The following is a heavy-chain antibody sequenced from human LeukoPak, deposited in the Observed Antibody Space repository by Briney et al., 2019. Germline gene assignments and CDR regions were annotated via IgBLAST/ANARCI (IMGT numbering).Heavy chain of an antibody. CDR2: IIPILGIA. Sequence: ASVKVSCKASGGTFSSYAISWVRQAPGQGLEWMGRIIPILGIANYAQKFQGRVTITADKPTSTAYMELSSLRSEDTAVYYCARDRLGTIFGVVAEAFDIWGQGTMVTVSS. CDR3: ARDRLGTIFGVVAEAFDI. D-gene: IGHD3-3*01. V-gene: IGHV1-69*04. CDR1: GGTFSSYA. J-gene: IGHJ3*02.